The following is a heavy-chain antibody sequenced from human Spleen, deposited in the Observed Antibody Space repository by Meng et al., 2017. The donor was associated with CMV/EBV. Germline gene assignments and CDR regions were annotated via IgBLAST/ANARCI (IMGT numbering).Heavy chain of an antibody. Sequence: GESLKISCAASGFTFSYYDMHWVRQAPGRGLEWVAVISYDELKTYYADSIRGRFTISRDNSKNTLYLEMTSPRPEDTAVYYCARDYDILTGYYSYYYGMEVWGQGTTVTVSS. D-gene: IGHD3-9*01. CDR3: ARDYDILTGYYSYYYGMEV. CDR1: GFTFSYYD. V-gene: IGHV3-30*04. CDR2: ISYDELKT. J-gene: IGHJ6*02.